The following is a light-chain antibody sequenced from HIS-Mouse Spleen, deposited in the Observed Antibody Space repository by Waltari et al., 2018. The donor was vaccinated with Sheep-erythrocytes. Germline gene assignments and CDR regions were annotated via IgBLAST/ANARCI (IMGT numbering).Light chain of an antibody. V-gene: IGLV2-14*01. CDR2: EVS. CDR3: SSYTSSSTWV. J-gene: IGLJ3*02. CDR1: SSAVGGYNY. Sequence: QSALTQPASVSGSPGQSTPISCTGASSAVGGYNYVSRYQQHPGKAPKLMIYEVSNRPSGVSNRFSGSKSGNTASLTISGLQAEDEADYYCSSYTSSSTWVFGGGTKLTVL.